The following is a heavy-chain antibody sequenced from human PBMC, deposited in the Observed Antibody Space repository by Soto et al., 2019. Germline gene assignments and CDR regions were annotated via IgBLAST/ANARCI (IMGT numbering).Heavy chain of an antibody. CDR2: IYYSGST. V-gene: IGHV4-59*08. CDR3: ARQRGWYWIQQYYFDY. Sequence: PSETLSLTCTVSGGSISSYYWSWIRQPPGKGLEWIGYIYYSGSTNYNPSLKSRVTISVDTSKNQFSLKLSSVTAADTAVYYCARQRGWYWIQQYYFDYWGQGTLVTVSS. J-gene: IGHJ4*02. D-gene: IGHD6-19*01. CDR1: GGSISSYY.